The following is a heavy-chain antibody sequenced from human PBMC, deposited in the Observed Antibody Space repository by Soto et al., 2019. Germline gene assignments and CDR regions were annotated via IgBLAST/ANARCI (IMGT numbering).Heavy chain of an antibody. CDR2: VYHSGST. V-gene: IGHV4-59*12. D-gene: IGHD3-9*01. CDR3: ARGTYYDILTGYYSDFDY. J-gene: IGHJ4*02. CDR1: GCSIRTYY. Sequence: SENLSLTCNVSGCSIRTYYWTWMLQPPGKELEYIGNVYHSGSTKYSPSLESRVTISLDTAKNQFSLKLSSVTAADTAVYYCARGTYYDILTGYYSDFDYWGQGTLVTVSS.